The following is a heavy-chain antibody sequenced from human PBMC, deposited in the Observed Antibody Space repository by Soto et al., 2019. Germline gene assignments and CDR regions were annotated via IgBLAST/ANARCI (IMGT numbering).Heavy chain of an antibody. CDR2: IIPMFGTA. CDR3: ASGIQLWLRRINNGYSG. V-gene: IGHV1-69*05. CDR1: GGTFSTYA. Sequence: QVQLVQSGAEVKKPESSVKVSCKAPGGTFSTYAISWVRQAPGQGLEWMGGIIPMFGTANYAQRFQDRVTITTDESTNTVNRELSSLRSEDTAVYCCASGIQLWLRRINNGYSGWGQGTLVTVSS. J-gene: IGHJ4*02. D-gene: IGHD5-18*01.